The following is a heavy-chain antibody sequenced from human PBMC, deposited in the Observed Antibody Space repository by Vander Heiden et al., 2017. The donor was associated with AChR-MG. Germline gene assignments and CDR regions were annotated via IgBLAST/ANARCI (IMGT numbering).Heavy chain of an antibody. CDR1: GFTVSSNY. V-gene: IGHV3-53*01. CDR3: ARVGSDWAHDY. Sequence: EVQLVESGGALIQPGGSLRLSCAASGFTVSSNYMGWVRQAPGKGLEWVSLIYTSGTTYYADSVKGRFTVSRDNSKNTLYLQTNSLRAEDTAVYYCARVGSDWAHDYWGQGTLVTVSS. CDR2: IYTSGTT. D-gene: IGHD6-19*01. J-gene: IGHJ4*02.